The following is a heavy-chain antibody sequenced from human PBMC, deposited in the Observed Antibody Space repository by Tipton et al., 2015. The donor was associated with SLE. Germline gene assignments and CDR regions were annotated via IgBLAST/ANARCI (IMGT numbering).Heavy chain of an antibody. V-gene: IGHV4-38-2*02. D-gene: IGHD6-19*01. CDR2: IYHSGST. Sequence: TLSLTCTVSGYSISSGYYWGWIRQPPGKGLEYIGSIYHSGSTFYNPSLKSRVTISVDTSKNQFSLKLSSVTAADTAVYYCAREMIAVAGTLDAFDIWGQGTMVTVSS. CDR3: AREMIAVAGTLDAFDI. J-gene: IGHJ3*02. CDR1: GYSISSGYY.